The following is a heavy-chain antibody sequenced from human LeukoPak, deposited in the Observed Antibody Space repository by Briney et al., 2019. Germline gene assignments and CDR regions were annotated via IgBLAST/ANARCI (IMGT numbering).Heavy chain of an antibody. CDR2: IYYSGST. V-gene: IGHV4-59*01. J-gene: IGHJ4*02. CDR3: ARGLMATTDY. D-gene: IGHD5-24*01. CDR1: GGSIRSYY. Sequence: SETLSLTCTVSGGSIRSYYWSWIRQPPGKGLEWIGYIYYSGSTSYNPSLKSRVTIPVGTSKNHLSLKLSSVTAADTAVYYCARGLMATTDYWGQGTLVTVSS.